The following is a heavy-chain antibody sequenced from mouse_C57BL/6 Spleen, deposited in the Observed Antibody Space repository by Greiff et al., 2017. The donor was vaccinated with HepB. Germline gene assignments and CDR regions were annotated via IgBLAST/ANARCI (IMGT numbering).Heavy chain of an antibody. D-gene: IGHD1-1*02. V-gene: IGHV14-3*01. J-gene: IGHJ2*01. CDR3: ARDYPSGRNFDY. CDR2: IDPANGNT. Sequence: EVKLVESVAELVRPGASVKLSCTASGFNIKNTYMHWVKQRPEQGLEWIGRIDPANGNTKYAPKFQGKATITADTSSNTAYLQLSSLTSEDTAIYYCARDYPSGRNFDYWGQGTTLTVSS. CDR1: GFNIKNTY.